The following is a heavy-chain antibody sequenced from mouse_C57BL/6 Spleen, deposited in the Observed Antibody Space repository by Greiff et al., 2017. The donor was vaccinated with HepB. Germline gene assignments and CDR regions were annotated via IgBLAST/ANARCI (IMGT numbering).Heavy chain of an antibody. V-gene: IGHV5-4*01. Sequence: EVKLVESGGGLVKPGGSLKLSCAASGFTFSSYAMSWVRQTPEKRLEWVATISDGGSYTYYPDNVKGRFTISRDNAKNNLYLQMSHLKSEDTAMYYCARDLYYGCSYWIAYWGQGTLVTVSA. CDR3: ARDLYYGCSYWIAY. J-gene: IGHJ3*01. CDR1: GFTFSSYA. CDR2: ISDGGSYT. D-gene: IGHD1-1*01.